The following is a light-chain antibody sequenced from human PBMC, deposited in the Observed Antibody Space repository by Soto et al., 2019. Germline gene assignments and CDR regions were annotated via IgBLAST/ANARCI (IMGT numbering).Light chain of an antibody. CDR1: QSISSW. CDR2: DAS. Sequence: DIQMTQSPSTLSASVGDRVTITCRASQSISSWLAWYQQKPGKAPKLLIYDASSLESGVPSRFSGSGSGTEFTLTISSLQSDDFAVYYCQQFGDWPSFGLGTKVDI. J-gene: IGKJ1*01. V-gene: IGKV1-5*01. CDR3: QQFGDWPS.